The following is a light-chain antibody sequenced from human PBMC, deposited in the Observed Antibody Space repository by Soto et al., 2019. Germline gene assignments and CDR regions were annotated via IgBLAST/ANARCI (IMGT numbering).Light chain of an antibody. V-gene: IGKV1-5*01. J-gene: IGKJ3*01. Sequence: IQMTQSPSTLSASLGDRVTITCRASQDIRNWMAWYQQKPGKAPILLIYGASTLQSGVPSRFSGSGSGTEFNLTITSLQPGDFATYYCQQYNSFPPYTFGPGTKVEI. CDR2: GAS. CDR3: QQYNSFPPYT. CDR1: QDIRNW.